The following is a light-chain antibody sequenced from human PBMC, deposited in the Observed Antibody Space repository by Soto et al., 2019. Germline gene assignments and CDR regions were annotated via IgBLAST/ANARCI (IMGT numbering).Light chain of an antibody. CDR1: QSLLHSNGYNY. J-gene: IGKJ4*01. CDR3: MQALQTPLT. V-gene: IGKV2-28*01. Sequence: DIVMTQSPLSLPVTPGEPASISCRSSQSLLHSNGYNYLDWYLQKPGQSPQLLIYLGSNRASGVPERFGGSGSGTDFTLKISRVEAEDVGVYYCMQALQTPLTFGGGTKVEIK. CDR2: LGS.